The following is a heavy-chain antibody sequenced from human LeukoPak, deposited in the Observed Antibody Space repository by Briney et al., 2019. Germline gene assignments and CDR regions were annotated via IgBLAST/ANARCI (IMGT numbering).Heavy chain of an antibody. J-gene: IGHJ4*02. V-gene: IGHV1-3*01. D-gene: IGHD6-19*01. CDR1: GYTFTSYA. CDR2: INAGNGNT. CDR3: ARDRSSSGWYATFDY. Sequence: ASVKVSCEASGYTFTSYAMHWVRQAPGQRLEWMGWINAGNGNTKYSQKFQGRVTITRDTSASTAYMELSSLRSEDTAVYYCARDRSSSGWYATFDYWGQGTLVTVSS.